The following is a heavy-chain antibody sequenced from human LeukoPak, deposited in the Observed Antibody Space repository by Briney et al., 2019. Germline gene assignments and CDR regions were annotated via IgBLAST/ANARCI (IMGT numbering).Heavy chain of an antibody. V-gene: IGHV4-59*01. D-gene: IGHD3-9*01. Sequence: SETLSLTCTVSGGSISSYYWSWIRQPPGKGLEWIGYIYYSGSTNYNPSLKSRVTISVDTSKNQFSLKLSSVTAADTAVYYCARDSGRVLRYFDWSRNWFDPWGQGTLVTVSS. CDR1: GGSISSYY. J-gene: IGHJ5*02. CDR2: IYYSGST. CDR3: ARDSGRVLRYFDWSRNWFDP.